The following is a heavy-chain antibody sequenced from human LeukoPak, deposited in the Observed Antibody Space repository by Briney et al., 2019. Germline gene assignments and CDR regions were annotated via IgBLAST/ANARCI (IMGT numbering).Heavy chain of an antibody. Sequence: SVKVSCKASGYTFTGYYMHWVRQAPGQGLEWMGRIIPILGIANYAQKFQGRVTITADKSTSTAYMELSSLRSEDTAVYYCASDVRSGYYLYYFDYWGQGTLVTVSS. D-gene: IGHD3-3*01. J-gene: IGHJ4*02. CDR3: ASDVRSGYYLYYFDY. V-gene: IGHV1-69*04. CDR2: IIPILGIA. CDR1: GYTFTGYY.